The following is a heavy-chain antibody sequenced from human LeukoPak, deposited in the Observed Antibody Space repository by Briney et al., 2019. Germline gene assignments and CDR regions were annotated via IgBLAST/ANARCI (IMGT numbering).Heavy chain of an antibody. Sequence: SETLSLTCSVSGGSVSSYYWSWIRQSPGKGLEWIGYIHNSGSNNYNPSLKSRVTMSLDTSKNQFSLKLSSVTAADTAVYYCFLSDAVTTYYWGQGTLVTVSS. D-gene: IGHD4-11*01. V-gene: IGHV4-59*02. J-gene: IGHJ4*02. CDR1: GGSVSSYY. CDR2: IHNSGSN. CDR3: FLSDAVTTYY.